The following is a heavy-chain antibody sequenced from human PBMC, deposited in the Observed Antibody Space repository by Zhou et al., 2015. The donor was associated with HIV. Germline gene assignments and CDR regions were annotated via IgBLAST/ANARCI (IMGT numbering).Heavy chain of an antibody. J-gene: IGHJ4*02. CDR2: ISATGHGL. Sequence: EVQLLESGGDLVQPGGSLRLSCAASGFIFDDFAMSWVRHRPGQGLEWISGISATGHGLFYANSVKGRFTISRDNFRKTLYLQMSSLSVEDTGTYYCGRGRNGVTAAVDSWGQGTLVTVAS. V-gene: IGHV3-23*01. CDR1: GFIFDDFA. D-gene: IGHD3-3*01. CDR3: GRGRNGVTAAVDS.